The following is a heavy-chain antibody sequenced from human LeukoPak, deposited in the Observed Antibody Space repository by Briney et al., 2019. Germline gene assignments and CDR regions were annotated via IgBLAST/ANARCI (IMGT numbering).Heavy chain of an antibody. Sequence: SGRSLRLSCAASGFTFSSYGMHWVRQAPGKGLEWVAVIWYDGSNKYYADSVKGRFTISRDNSKNTLYLQMNSLRAEDTAVYYYARDIGRKYKIFDYWGQGTLVTVSS. CDR1: GFTFSSYG. D-gene: IGHD1-1*01. J-gene: IGHJ4*02. CDR2: IWYDGSNK. CDR3: ARDIGRKYKIFDY. V-gene: IGHV3-33*01.